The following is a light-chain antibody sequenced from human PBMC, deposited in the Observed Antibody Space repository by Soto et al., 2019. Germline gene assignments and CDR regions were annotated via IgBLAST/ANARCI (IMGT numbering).Light chain of an antibody. CDR2: DAS. Sequence: DIQMTQSPSTLSASVGDRVTITCRASQSISSWLAWYQQKPGKAPKLLIYDASSLESGAPSRFSGCGSGTEFTLTISSLQPDDFSTYYCQQYNSYPWTFGKGTKVEIK. J-gene: IGKJ1*01. V-gene: IGKV1-5*01. CDR3: QQYNSYPWT. CDR1: QSISSW.